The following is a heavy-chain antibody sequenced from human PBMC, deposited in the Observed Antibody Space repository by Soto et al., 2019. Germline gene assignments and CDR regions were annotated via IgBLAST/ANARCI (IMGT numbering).Heavy chain of an antibody. V-gene: IGHV1-8*01. Sequence: ASVKVSCKASGYSFTNNDVSWVRQATGQGLEWMGWMNPGSGDTGYAQKFQGRVTMTRDISIATAYMELSSLRSDDTAIYYCARMATFGSLNWSAPSGQGTLVTVSS. CDR2: MNPGSGDT. J-gene: IGHJ5*02. CDR3: ARMATFGSLNWSAP. CDR1: GYSFTNND. D-gene: IGHD3-16*01.